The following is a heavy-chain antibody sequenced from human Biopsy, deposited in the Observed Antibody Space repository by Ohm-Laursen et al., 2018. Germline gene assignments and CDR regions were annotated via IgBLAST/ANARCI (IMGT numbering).Heavy chain of an antibody. CDR3: ARNTGWYGDLYYFDY. Sequence: ASVKVSCKASGYSFTSYYMHWVRQAPGQGLEWLGMINPSGSTTSYPQIFQGRVTMTRDTSKSTVYMELSSLRSADTAVYFCARNTGWYGDLYYFDYWGQGTLVTVSS. V-gene: IGHV1-46*01. D-gene: IGHD6-19*01. CDR1: GYSFTSYY. J-gene: IGHJ4*02. CDR2: INPSGSTT.